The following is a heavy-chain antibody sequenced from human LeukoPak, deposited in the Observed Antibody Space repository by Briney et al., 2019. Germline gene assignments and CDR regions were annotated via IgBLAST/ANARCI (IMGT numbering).Heavy chain of an antibody. CDR1: GFTFSSYA. CDR3: ASPVKYCSSTSCYSIDGMDV. D-gene: IGHD2-2*02. CDR2: ISYDGSNK. Sequence: GGSLRLSCAASGFTFSSYAMHWVRQAPGKGLEWVAVISYDGSNKYYADSVKGRFTISRDNSKNTLYLQMNSLRAEDTAVYYRASPVKYCSSTSCYSIDGMDVWGQGTTVTVSS. J-gene: IGHJ6*02. V-gene: IGHV3-30-3*01.